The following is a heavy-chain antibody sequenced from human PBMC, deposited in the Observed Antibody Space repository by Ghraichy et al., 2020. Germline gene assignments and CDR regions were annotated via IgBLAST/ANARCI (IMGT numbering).Heavy chain of an antibody. D-gene: IGHD3-22*01. CDR2: IYYSGST. Sequence: LETLSLTCTVSGGSISSSSYYWGWIRQPPGKGLEWIGSIYYSGSTYYNPSLKSRVTISVDTSKNQFSLKLSSVTAADTAVYYCASVFSYYYDSSGYYRSYWYFDLWGRGTLVTVSS. CDR1: GGSISSSSYY. CDR3: ASVFSYYYDSSGYYRSYWYFDL. J-gene: IGHJ2*01. V-gene: IGHV4-39*01.